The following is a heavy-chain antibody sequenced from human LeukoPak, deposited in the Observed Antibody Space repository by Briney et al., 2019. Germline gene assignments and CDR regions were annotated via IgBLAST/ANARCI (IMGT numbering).Heavy chain of an antibody. CDR1: GYTFTSNY. Sequence: GASVKVSCKAFGYTFTSNYMHWVRQAPGQGPEWMGVISPSGGSTTYAQKFQGRVTLTRDTSISTAYMELSRLRSDDTAVYYCASEKGCSSTSCPGDYWGQGTLVTVSS. CDR3: ASEKGCSSTSCPGDY. CDR2: ISPSGGST. V-gene: IGHV1-46*01. J-gene: IGHJ4*02. D-gene: IGHD2-2*01.